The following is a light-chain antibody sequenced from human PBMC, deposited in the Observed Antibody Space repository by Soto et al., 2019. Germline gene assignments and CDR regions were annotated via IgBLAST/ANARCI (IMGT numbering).Light chain of an antibody. CDR2: DAS. CDR3: QQYNNWPLYT. J-gene: IGKJ2*01. V-gene: IGKV3-15*01. CDR1: QSVGGD. Sequence: EIVMTQSPATLSVSPGERATRSCRASQSVGGDLAWYQQRPGRAPRLLIYDASTRATDIPARFSGSGSGTEFTLTISSLQSEDFALYYCQQYNNWPLYTFGQGTKLEIK.